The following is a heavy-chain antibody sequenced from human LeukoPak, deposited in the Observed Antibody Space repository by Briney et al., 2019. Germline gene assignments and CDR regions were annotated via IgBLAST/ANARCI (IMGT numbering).Heavy chain of an antibody. CDR2: VKRDGSNP. V-gene: IGHV3-74*01. CDR1: RFSFSNYW. J-gene: IGHJ4*02. D-gene: IGHD3-10*01. Sequence: GGSLRLSCAASRFSFSNYWMHWVRQAPGKGLGWVSRVKRDGSNPSYADSVKGRFTISRDNAENMLYLQMNTLGAEDTAVYYCARDIVSGSGSLDYWGQGTLVTVSS. CDR3: ARDIVSGSGSLDY.